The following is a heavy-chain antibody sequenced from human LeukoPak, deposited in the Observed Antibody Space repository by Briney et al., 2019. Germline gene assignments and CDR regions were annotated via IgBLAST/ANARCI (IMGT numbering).Heavy chain of an antibody. D-gene: IGHD4-23*01. CDR2: ISSSSSYI. V-gene: IGHV3-21*01. CDR3: ARARATVVTRDAFDT. J-gene: IGHJ3*02. CDR1: GFTFSSYS. Sequence: PGGSLRLSCAASGFTFSSYSMNWVRQAPGKGLEWVSSISSSSSYIYYADSVKGRFTISRDNAKNSLYLQMNSLRAEDTAVYYCARARATVVTRDAFDTWGQGTMVTVSS.